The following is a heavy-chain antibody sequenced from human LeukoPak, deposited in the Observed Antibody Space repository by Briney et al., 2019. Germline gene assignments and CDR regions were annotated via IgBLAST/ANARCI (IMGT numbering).Heavy chain of an antibody. CDR3: ARDFRYDILTGYYKPYYYGMDV. V-gene: IGHV4-31*03. D-gene: IGHD3-9*01. Sequence: SQTLSLTCTVSGGSISSGGYYWSWIRQHPGKGLEWIGYIYYSGSTYYNPSLKSRVTISVDTSKNQFSLKLSSVTAADTAVYYCARDFRYDILTGYYKPYYYGMDVRGQGTTVTVSS. J-gene: IGHJ6*02. CDR2: IYYSGST. CDR1: GGSISSGGYY.